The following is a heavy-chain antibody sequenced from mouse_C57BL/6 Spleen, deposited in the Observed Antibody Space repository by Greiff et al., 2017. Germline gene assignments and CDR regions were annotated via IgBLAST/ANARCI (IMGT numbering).Heavy chain of an antibody. D-gene: IGHD3-2*02. J-gene: IGHJ2*01. CDR1: GYTFTSYW. Sequence: QVQLQQPGAELVKPGASVKMSCKASGYTFTSYWITWVKQRPGQGLEWIGDIYPGSGSTNYNEKFKSKATLTVDTSSSTAYMQLSSLTSEDSAVYYCARNPREQLRLGDYWGQGTTLTVSS. CDR3: ARNPREQLRLGDY. CDR2: IYPGSGST. V-gene: IGHV1-55*01.